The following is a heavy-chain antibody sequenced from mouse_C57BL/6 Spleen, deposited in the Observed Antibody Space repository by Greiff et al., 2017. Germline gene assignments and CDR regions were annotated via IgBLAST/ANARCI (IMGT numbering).Heavy chain of an antibody. V-gene: IGHV1-15*01. Sequence: VQLQQSGAELVRPGASVTLSCKASGYTFTDYEMHWVKQTPVHGLEWIGAIDPETGGTAYNQKFKGKAILTADNSSSTSYMELRSLTSEDSAVYYCYDYDAAMDYWGQGTSVTVSS. J-gene: IGHJ4*01. D-gene: IGHD2-4*01. CDR1: GYTFTDYE. CDR2: IDPETGGT. CDR3: YDYDAAMDY.